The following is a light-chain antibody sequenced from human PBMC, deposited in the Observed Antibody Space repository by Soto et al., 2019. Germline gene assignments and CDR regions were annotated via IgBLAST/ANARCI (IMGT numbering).Light chain of an antibody. Sequence: DIVMTQSPLSLPVTLGQPASISCRSSQSLAYSDGNTYLNWFQQRPGQSPRRLIYKVSKRDSGVPDRFSGSGSGTDFTLRISRVEAEDIGVYYCMQGTGLPRTCGQGTKLEIK. CDR3: MQGTGLPRT. CDR2: KVS. J-gene: IGKJ2*01. CDR1: QSLAYSDGNTY. V-gene: IGKV2-30*01.